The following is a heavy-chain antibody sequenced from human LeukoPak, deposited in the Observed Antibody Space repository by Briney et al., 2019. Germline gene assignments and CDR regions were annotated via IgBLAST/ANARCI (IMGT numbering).Heavy chain of an antibody. CDR3: AREGSATARPFVSNDY. D-gene: IGHD6-6*01. Sequence: SETLSLTCTVSGGSISSGSYYWSWIRQPAGKGLEWIGRIYTSGSTNYNPSLKSRVTMSVDTSKNQFSLKVRSVTAADTAFYYCAREGSATARPFVSNDYWGQGTLVTVSS. CDR1: GGSISSGSYY. J-gene: IGHJ4*02. CDR2: IYTSGST. V-gene: IGHV4-61*02.